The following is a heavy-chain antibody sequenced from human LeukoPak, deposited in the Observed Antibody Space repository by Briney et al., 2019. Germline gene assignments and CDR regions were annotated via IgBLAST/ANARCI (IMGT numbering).Heavy chain of an antibody. J-gene: IGHJ4*02. Sequence: PSETLSLTCTVSGVSISSSNSYWDWIRQPPGKGLEWIGSIYYSGNTYYNASLKSQVSISIDTSKNQFSLRLTSVTAADTAVYYCARQTGSGLFILPGGQGTLVTVSS. D-gene: IGHD3/OR15-3a*01. CDR3: ARQTGSGLFILP. V-gene: IGHV4-39*01. CDR1: GVSISSSNSY. CDR2: IYYSGNT.